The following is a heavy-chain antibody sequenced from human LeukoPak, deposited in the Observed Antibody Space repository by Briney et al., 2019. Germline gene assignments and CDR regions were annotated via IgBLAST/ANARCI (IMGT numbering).Heavy chain of an antibody. V-gene: IGHV1-18*04. CDR2: ISGNQVNT. CDR1: GYTFISYG. J-gene: IGHJ5*02. Sequence: GASVEVSCKASGYTFISYGINWVRQAPGQGLEWMAWISGNQVNTHYAQNFQGRVTVTTDTSTSTAYMELSSLRSEDTAVYYCAREVDLEDCSGGSCYSHWFDPWGQGTLVTVSS. CDR3: AREVDLEDCSGGSCYSHWFDP. D-gene: IGHD2-15*01.